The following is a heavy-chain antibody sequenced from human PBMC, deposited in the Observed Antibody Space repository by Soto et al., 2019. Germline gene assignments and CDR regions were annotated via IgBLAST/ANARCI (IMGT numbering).Heavy chain of an antibody. V-gene: IGHV5-10-1*01. CDR3: ARTGDKDAFDI. Sequence: GESLKISCKGSGYSFTSYWISWVRQMPGKGLEWMGRIDPSDSYTNYSPSFQGHVTISADKSISTTYPQWSSLKASDTAMYYCARTGDKDAFDIWGQGTMVTVSS. CDR2: IDPSDSYT. J-gene: IGHJ3*02. D-gene: IGHD1-26*01. CDR1: GYSFTSYW.